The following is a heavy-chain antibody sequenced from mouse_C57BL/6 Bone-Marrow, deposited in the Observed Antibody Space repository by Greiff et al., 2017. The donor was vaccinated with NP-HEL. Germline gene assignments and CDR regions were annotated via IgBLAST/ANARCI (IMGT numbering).Heavy chain of an antibody. V-gene: IGHV5-9*04. CDR3: ARHKGWYRFAY. D-gene: IGHD1-1*02. J-gene: IGHJ3*01. CDR2: ISGGGGNT. Sequence: EVKVVESGGGLVKPGGSLKLSCAASGFTFSSYTMSWVRQTPEKRLEWVATISGGGGNTYYPDSVKGRFTISRDNAKNTLYLQMSSLRSEDTAVYYCARHKGWYRFAYWGQGTLVTVSA. CDR1: GFTFSSYT.